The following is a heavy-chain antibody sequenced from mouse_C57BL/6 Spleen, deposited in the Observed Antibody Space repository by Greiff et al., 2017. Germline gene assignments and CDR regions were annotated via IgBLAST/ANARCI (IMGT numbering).Heavy chain of an antibody. J-gene: IGHJ3*01. CDR1: GYTFTSYW. CDR3: ARSLVRGFAY. V-gene: IGHV1-61*01. CDR2: IYPSDSET. D-gene: IGHD6-2*01. Sequence: QVQLQQPGAELVRPGSSVKLSCKASGYTFTSYWMDWVKQRPGQGLEWIGNIYPSDSETHYNQKFKDKATLTVDKSSSTAYMQLSSLTSEDSAVYYCARSLVRGFAYWGQGTLVTVSA.